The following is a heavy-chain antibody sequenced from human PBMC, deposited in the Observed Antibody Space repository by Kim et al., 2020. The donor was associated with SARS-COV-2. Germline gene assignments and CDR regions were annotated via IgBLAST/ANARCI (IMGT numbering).Heavy chain of an antibody. J-gene: IGHJ4*02. D-gene: IGHD4-17*01. V-gene: IGHV3-30*01. CDR3: ASSQRDYGDYVFDY. Sequence: PEPVKGRFTISRDNSKNTLYLQMNSLRAEDTAVYYCASSQRDYGDYVFDYWGQGTLVTVSS.